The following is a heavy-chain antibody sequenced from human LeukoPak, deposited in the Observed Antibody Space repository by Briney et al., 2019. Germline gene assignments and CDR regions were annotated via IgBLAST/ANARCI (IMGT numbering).Heavy chain of an antibody. CDR1: GNTFSGYY. CDR2: INPNSGGT. Sequence: ASVKVSCKASGNTFSGYYMHWVRQAPGQGLEWMGWINPNSGGTKYAQEFQGRATMTRDTSISTAYMELTRLRSDDTAVYYCATEETSVITRPWYWGQGTLVSVSS. V-gene: IGHV1-2*02. J-gene: IGHJ4*02. CDR3: ATEETSVITRPWY. D-gene: IGHD6-6*01.